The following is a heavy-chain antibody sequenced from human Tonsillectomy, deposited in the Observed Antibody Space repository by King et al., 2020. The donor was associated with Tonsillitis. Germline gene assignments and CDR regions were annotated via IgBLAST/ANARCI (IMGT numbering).Heavy chain of an antibody. CDR3: ATTWGPTSDYFEY. V-gene: IGHV1-18*04. CDR1: GYTFTSDG. D-gene: IGHD5-24*01. J-gene: IGHJ4*01. Sequence: VQLVESGAEVKKPGASVKVSCKASGYTFTSDGISWVRQAPGQGLEWMGWISADNGNTNYAQKVQGRVTMTTDTSTSTAYMELRSLRSHDTAMYYCATTWGPTSDYFEYWGTGPLVTVS. CDR2: ISADNGNT.